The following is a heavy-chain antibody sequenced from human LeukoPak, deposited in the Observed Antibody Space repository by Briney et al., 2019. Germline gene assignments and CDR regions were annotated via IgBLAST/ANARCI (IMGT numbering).Heavy chain of an antibody. CDR2: IYYSGST. CDR1: GGSISSSSYY. J-gene: IGHJ3*02. Sequence: PSETLSLTCTVSGGSISSSSYYWGWIRQPPGKGLEWIGSIYYSGSTYYNPSLKSRVTISADTSKNQFSLRLSSVTAADTAIYYCARHEGYYHDSSGPNYAFDIWGRGTMVTVSS. D-gene: IGHD3-22*01. CDR3: ARHEGYYHDSSGPNYAFDI. V-gene: IGHV4-39*01.